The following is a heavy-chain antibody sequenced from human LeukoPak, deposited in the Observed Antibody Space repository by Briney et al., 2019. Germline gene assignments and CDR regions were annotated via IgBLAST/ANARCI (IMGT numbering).Heavy chain of an antibody. J-gene: IGHJ4*02. CDR2: ISAYNGNT. CDR3: AREYSGYDWGHFDY. D-gene: IGHD5-12*01. CDR1: GYTFTSYG. V-gene: IGHV1-18*01. Sequence: GASVKVSCKASGYTFTSYGISWVRQAPGQGLEWMGWISAYNGNTNYAQKLQGGVTMTTDTSTSTAYIELRSLRSDDTAVYYCAREYSGYDWGHFDYWGQGTLVTVSS.